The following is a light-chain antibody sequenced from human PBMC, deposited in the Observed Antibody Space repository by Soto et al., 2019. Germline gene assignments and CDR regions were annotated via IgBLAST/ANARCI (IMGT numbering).Light chain of an antibody. V-gene: IGLV2-14*03. CDR2: DVT. Sequence: QSVLTQPASVSGSPGQSITISCTETSSDVGGYNYVSWYQHHPGKAPKLIIYDVTNRPSGVSNPFSGSKSGNTASLTISGLQPEDEADYYCSSYTTSNTRQIVFVTGTKVTVL. J-gene: IGLJ1*01. CDR3: SSYTTSNTRQIV. CDR1: SSDVGGYNY.